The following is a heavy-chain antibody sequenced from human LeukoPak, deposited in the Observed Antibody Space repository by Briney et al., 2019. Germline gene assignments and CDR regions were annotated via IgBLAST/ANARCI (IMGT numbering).Heavy chain of an antibody. Sequence: SVKVSCKASGGTFSSYAISWVRQAPGQGLEWMGRIIPIFGTANYAQKFQGRVTITTDESTSTAYMELSSLRSEDTAVYYCARGLGGSGSYYNPLFDYRGQGTLVTVSS. J-gene: IGHJ4*02. CDR2: IIPIFGTA. D-gene: IGHD3-10*01. CDR3: ARGLGGSGSYYNPLFDY. V-gene: IGHV1-69*05. CDR1: GGTFSSYA.